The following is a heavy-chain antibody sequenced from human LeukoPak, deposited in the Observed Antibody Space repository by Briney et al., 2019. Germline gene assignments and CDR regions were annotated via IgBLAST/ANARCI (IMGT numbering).Heavy chain of an antibody. CDR3: ARISVSVGATNYAFDI. CDR2: IIPILGIA. Sequence: SVKVSCKASGGTFSSYAISWVRQAPGQGLEWMGRIIPILGIANYAQKFQGRVTITADKSTSTAYMELSSLRSEDTAVYYCARISVSVGATNYAFDIWGQGTMVTVSS. CDR1: GGTFSSYA. V-gene: IGHV1-69*04. D-gene: IGHD1-26*01. J-gene: IGHJ3*02.